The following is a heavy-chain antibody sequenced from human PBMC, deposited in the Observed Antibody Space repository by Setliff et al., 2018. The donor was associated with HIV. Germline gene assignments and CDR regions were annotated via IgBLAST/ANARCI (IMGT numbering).Heavy chain of an antibody. D-gene: IGHD6-13*01. CDR1: GGSISSGSYY. CDR2: IYTSGST. V-gene: IGHV4-61*02. J-gene: IGHJ4*02. CDR3: ARRGGISATLSVRAFDS. Sequence: PSETLSLTCTVSGGSISSGSYYWSWIRQPAGKGLEWIGRIYTSGSTNYNPSLESRVTISVDTSKNQFSLKLNSVTATDTAVYFCARRGGISATLSVRAFDSWGQGTLVTVSS.